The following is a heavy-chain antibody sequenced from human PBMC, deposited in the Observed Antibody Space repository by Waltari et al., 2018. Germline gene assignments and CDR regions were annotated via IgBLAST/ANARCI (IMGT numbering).Heavy chain of an antibody. CDR3: ARRGRVAGDSPGIKYFQH. CDR2: ISPDDSET. Sequence: EVQLVQSGAEVKKPGESLKISCKGSGYSFTSYWIGWVRQMPGKGLEWMGIISPDDSETRYSPAFQGQVTISADKSISTAYLQWSSLKASDTAMYYCARRGRVAGDSPGIKYFQHWGQGTLVTVSS. V-gene: IGHV5-51*01. J-gene: IGHJ1*01. CDR1: GYSFTSYW. D-gene: IGHD4-17*01.